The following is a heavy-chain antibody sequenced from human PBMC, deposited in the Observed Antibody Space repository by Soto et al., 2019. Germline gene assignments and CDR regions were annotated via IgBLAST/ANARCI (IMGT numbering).Heavy chain of an antibody. J-gene: IGHJ6*03. CDR1: GYSFTSYW. CDR2: IYPGDSDT. V-gene: IGHV5-51*01. D-gene: IGHD3-3*01. Sequence: PRESLKISCKGSGYSFTSYWIGWVRQMPGKGLEWMGIIYPGDSDTRYSPSFQGQVTISADKSISTAYLQWSSLKASDTAMYYCARHSYDFWSGYQGHYYSYMDVWGKGTTVTVSS. CDR3: ARHSYDFWSGYQGHYYSYMDV.